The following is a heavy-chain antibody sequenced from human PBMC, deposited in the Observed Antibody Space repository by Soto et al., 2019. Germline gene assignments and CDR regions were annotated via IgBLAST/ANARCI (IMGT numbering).Heavy chain of an antibody. J-gene: IGHJ2*01. V-gene: IGHV1-18*01. CDR2: ISNEKGDT. CDR3: ARCYCSVGSCFTCWHFDL. Sequence: QVQVVQSGAEVKKPGASVKVACKASGYSFDTFGMSWVRQAPGQGLEWMGWISNEKGDTNSAQKFQDRVTMTTDTSRSTAYMALRSLTADDTAVYSCARCYCSVGSCFTCWHFDLWGRGTRVTVSS. CDR1: GYSFDTFG. D-gene: IGHD2-15*01.